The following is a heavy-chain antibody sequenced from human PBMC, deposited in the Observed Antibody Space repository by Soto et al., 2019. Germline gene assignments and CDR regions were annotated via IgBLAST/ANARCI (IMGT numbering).Heavy chain of an antibody. CDR1: GASISSDNYY. Sequence: SETLSLTCSVSGASISSDNYYWGWIRQTPGKGLEWIGSIYYSGNTYYNPSLKSRVTMSVDTSKNQFSLRLSSVTAADTAIYYCATRITVFGLLIPPFDPWGQGTQVTVSS. D-gene: IGHD3-3*01. V-gene: IGHV4-39*07. J-gene: IGHJ5*02. CDR3: ATRITVFGLLIPPFDP. CDR2: IYYSGNT.